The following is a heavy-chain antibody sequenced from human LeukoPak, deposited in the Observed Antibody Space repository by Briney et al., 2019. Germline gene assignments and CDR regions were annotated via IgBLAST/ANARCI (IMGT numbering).Heavy chain of an antibody. J-gene: IGHJ4*02. CDR3: ARVTGYIVEDYFDY. V-gene: IGHV4-59*01. Sequence: SETLSLTCSVSGGSFSSYYWSWIRQPPGKGLEWIGYIYYSGSTNYNPSLKSRVTISVDTSKNQFSLRLSSVTAADTAVYYCARVTGYIVEDYFDYWGQGTLVTVSS. CDR1: GGSFSSYY. D-gene: IGHD3-22*01. CDR2: IYYSGST.